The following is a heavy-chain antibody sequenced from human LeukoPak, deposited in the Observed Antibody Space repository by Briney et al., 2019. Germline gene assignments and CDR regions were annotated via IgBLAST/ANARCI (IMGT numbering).Heavy chain of an antibody. CDR1: GFTFSGSA. CDR2: IRSEANSYAT. J-gene: IGHJ4*02. V-gene: IGHV3-73*01. CDR3: TRTNYYDSSGYYY. Sequence: GGSLRLSCAASGFTFSGSAMHWVRQASGKGLEWVGRIRSEANSYATAYAASVKGRFTISRDDSKNTAYLQMNSLKTEDTAVYYCTRTNYYDSSGYYYWGQGTLVTVSS. D-gene: IGHD3-22*01.